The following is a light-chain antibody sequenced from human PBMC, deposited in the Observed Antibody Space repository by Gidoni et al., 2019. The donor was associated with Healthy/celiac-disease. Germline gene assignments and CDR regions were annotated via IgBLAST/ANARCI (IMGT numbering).Light chain of an antibody. CDR3: QQYGSSPIT. J-gene: IGKJ5*01. Sequence: EIVLTQSPGTLSLSPGERATPSCRASQSVSSSYLAWYKQKPGQAPRLLIYGASSRATGIPDRFSGRGYGTDFTLTISRLEPEDFAVYYCQQYGSSPITFGQGTRLEIK. CDR2: GAS. V-gene: IGKV3-20*01. CDR1: QSVSSSY.